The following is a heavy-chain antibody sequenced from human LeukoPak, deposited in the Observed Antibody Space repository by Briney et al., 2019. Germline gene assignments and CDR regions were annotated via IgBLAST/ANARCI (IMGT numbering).Heavy chain of an antibody. J-gene: IGHJ4*02. CDR3: VRDLGGRSGH. CDR1: GFTFSSNW. CDR2: INEDGSTT. D-gene: IGHD1-26*01. Sequence: PGGSLRLSCAASGFTFSSNWMHWVRQAPGKELAWVSRINEDGSTTNYADSVKGRSTIFRDNAKNTLYLQMNSLRAEDTAVYYCVRDLGGRSGHWGQGTLVTVSS. V-gene: IGHV3-74*01.